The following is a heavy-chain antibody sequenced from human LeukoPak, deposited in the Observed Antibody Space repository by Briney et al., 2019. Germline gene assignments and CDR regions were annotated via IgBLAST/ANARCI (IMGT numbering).Heavy chain of an antibody. J-gene: IGHJ3*01. CDR1: GFTFSSDA. D-gene: IGHD6-19*01. Sequence: GGSLRLSCAASGFTFSSDAMSWVRQAPGKGLEWVSVISASGGSTYYADSVKGRFTITRDNSKNTLYLQMSSLRADDTALYYCAKGWLGDALDVWGQGTMVTVSS. V-gene: IGHV3-23*01. CDR2: ISASGGST. CDR3: AKGWLGDALDV.